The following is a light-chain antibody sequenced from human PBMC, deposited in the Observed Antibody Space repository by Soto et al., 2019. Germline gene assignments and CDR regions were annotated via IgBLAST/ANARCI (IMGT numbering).Light chain of an antibody. Sequence: DIPMTQSPSTLSASVGDRVIITCRASQSINSWLAWHQQKPGKAPKLLISTVSTLEGGVPSRFSGSASGSEFTLTISGLQPDDSATYYCQQYSAYPWTFGQGTKVEI. V-gene: IGKV1-5*03. CDR3: QQYSAYPWT. CDR2: TVS. J-gene: IGKJ1*01. CDR1: QSINSW.